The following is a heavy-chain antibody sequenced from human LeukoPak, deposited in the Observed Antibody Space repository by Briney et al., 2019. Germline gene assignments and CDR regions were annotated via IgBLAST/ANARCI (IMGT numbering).Heavy chain of an antibody. V-gene: IGHV3-48*01. Sequence: PGGSLRLSCAASGFTFSSYSMNWVRQAPGKGLEWVSYISSSSSTIYYADSVKGRFTISRDNAKNSLYLQMNSLRAEDTAVYYCARWVGATVRHAFDIWGQGTMVTVSS. CDR3: ARWVGATVRHAFDI. J-gene: IGHJ3*02. D-gene: IGHD1-26*01. CDR1: GFTFSSYS. CDR2: ISSSSSTI.